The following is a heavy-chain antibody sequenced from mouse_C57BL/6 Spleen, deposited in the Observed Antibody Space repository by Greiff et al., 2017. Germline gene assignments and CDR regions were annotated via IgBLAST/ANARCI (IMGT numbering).Heavy chain of an antibody. J-gene: IGHJ4*01. CDR2: IDPSDSYT. D-gene: IGHD2-5*01. CDR1: GYTFTSYW. V-gene: IGHV1-69*01. Sequence: QVQLQQPGAELVMPGASVKLSCKASGYTFTSYWMHWVKQRPGHGLEWIGEIDPSDSYTNYNQKFKGKSTLTVDKSSSTAYMQLSSLTSEDSAVYYCARRDYSNYYAMDYWGQGTSVTVSS. CDR3: ARRDYSNYYAMDY.